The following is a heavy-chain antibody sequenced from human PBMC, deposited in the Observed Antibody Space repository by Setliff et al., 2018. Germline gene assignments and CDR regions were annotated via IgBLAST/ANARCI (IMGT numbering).Heavy chain of an antibody. CDR1: GFTFGHYN. J-gene: IGHJ4*02. CDR2: ISDTTNFI. D-gene: IGHD3-10*01. V-gene: IGHV3-21*01. Sequence: GESLKISCTASGFTFGHYNMNWVRQAPGKGLEWVSSISDTTNFIYYADSVKGRFTISRDTAKNSLYLQMSSLRAEDSAVYYCASYYYGSGSSYIPPHFDYWGLGTLVTVSS. CDR3: ASYYYGSGSSYIPPHFDY.